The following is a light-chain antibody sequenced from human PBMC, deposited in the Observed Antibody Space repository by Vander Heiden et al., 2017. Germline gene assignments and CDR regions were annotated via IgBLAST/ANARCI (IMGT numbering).Light chain of an antibody. Sequence: QSVVTQPPSVSGTLGQRVTMSCTGTSSNIGAGYNVHWYQHLPGRAPTLLIYGNFNRASGVPDRFSASKSGASASLDISGVQPDDEADYYCQAYDSSLGAWVSGGGTKLTVL. CDR1: SSNIGAGYN. CDR2: GNF. CDR3: QAYDSSLGAWV. J-gene: IGLJ3*02. V-gene: IGLV1-40*03.